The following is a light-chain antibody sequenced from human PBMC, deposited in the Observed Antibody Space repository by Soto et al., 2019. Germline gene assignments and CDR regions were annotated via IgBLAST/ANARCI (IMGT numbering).Light chain of an antibody. J-gene: IGKJ2*01. Sequence: EIVLTQSPGTLSLSPGERATLSCRASQSVRSSYLAWYQKKPGQAPRLLIYGASSRATGIPDRFSGSGSGTDFTLTISRLEPEDFAVYYCQQYGSSPLYTFGQGNKVEIK. CDR1: QSVRSSY. V-gene: IGKV3-20*01. CDR2: GAS. CDR3: QQYGSSPLYT.